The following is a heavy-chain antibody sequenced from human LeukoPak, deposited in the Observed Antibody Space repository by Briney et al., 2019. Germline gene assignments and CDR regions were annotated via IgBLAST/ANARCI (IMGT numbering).Heavy chain of an antibody. V-gene: IGHV4-59*06. CDR2: IYYSGST. Sequence: SETLSLTCTVSGGSISSYYWSWIRQPPGKGLEWIGYIYYSGSTYYNPSLKSRVTISVDTSKNQFSLKLSSVTAADTAVYYCARWSGSVTARNYYYYMDVWGEGTTVTVSS. CDR3: ARWSGSVTARNYYYYMDV. J-gene: IGHJ6*03. CDR1: GGSISSYY. D-gene: IGHD6-6*01.